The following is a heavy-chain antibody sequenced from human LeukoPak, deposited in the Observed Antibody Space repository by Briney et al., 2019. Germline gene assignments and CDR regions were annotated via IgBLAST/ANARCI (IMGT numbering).Heavy chain of an antibody. CDR3: ARAGRRFGELKLKRWFDP. D-gene: IGHD3-10*01. Sequence: GGSLRLSCAASGFTFSSYEMNWVRQAPGKGLEWVSYISSSGSTIYYADSVKGRFTISRDNAKNSLYLQMNSLRAEDTAVYCCARAGRRFGELKLKRWFDPWGQGTLVTVSS. CDR2: ISSSGSTI. CDR1: GFTFSSYE. J-gene: IGHJ5*02. V-gene: IGHV3-48*03.